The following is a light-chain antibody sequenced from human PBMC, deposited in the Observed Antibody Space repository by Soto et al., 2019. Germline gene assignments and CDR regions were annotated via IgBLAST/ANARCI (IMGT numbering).Light chain of an antibody. Sequence: DIVMTQSPDSLAVSLGERATINCKSSQSVLYSSNNKNYLAWYQQKPGQPPKLLIYWASTLESGFPDRFSGRGSGTDFTLTIGSLQAEDVAVYYCQQYYCTPLTFGQGTKVDIK. CDR2: WAS. V-gene: IGKV4-1*01. J-gene: IGKJ1*01. CDR1: QSVLYSSNNKNY. CDR3: QQYYCTPLT.